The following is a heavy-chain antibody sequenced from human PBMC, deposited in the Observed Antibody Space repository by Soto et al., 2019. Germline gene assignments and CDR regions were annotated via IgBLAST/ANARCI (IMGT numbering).Heavy chain of an antibody. D-gene: IGHD6-6*01. CDR2: MNPNSGNT. CDR1: GYTFTSYD. J-gene: IGHJ6*03. Sequence: ASVKLSCKDSGYTFTSYDINWVRQATRQGLEWMGWMNPNSGNTGYAQKFQGRVSMTRNTSISTAYMELSSLRSEDTAVYYCARGHLSSSSDPNYYYYYMDVWGKGTTVTVSS. CDR3: ARGHLSSSSDPNYYYYYMDV. V-gene: IGHV1-8*01.